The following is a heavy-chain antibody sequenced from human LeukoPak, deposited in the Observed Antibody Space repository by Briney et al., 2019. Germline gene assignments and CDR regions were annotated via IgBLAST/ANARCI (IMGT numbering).Heavy chain of an antibody. CDR3: AKEPPFYYGSGNYYPFDY. CDR1: GFTVSSNY. CDR2: ISRSGDTT. Sequence: GGSLRLSCAASGFTVSSNYMSWVRQAPGKGPEWVSHISRSGDTTYYADSVKGRFTVSRDNSKNTLYLQMNSLRAEDTAVYYCAKEPPFYYGSGNYYPFDYWGQGTLVTVSS. J-gene: IGHJ4*02. D-gene: IGHD3-10*01. V-gene: IGHV3-23*01.